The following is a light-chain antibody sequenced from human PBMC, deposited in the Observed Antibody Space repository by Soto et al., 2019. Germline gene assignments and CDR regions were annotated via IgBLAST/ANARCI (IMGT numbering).Light chain of an antibody. V-gene: IGLV2-8*01. Sequence: QSALTQPPSASGSPGQSVTIPCTGTSSDVGGYNYVSWYQQYPGRAPKLMIYEVTKRPSGVPDRFSGSKSGNTASLNVSGLQAEDEADYYCSSYAASNNFYFVFGGGTKVTVL. CDR2: EVT. J-gene: IGLJ3*02. CDR3: SSYAASNNFYFV. CDR1: SSDVGGYNY.